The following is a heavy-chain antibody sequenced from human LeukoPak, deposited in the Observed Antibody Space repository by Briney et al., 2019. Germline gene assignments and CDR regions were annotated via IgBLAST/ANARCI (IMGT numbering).Heavy chain of an antibody. V-gene: IGHV3-73*01. CDR2: IRSKANSYAT. CDR1: GFTFSSYA. Sequence: GGSLRLSCAASGFTFSSYAMSWVRQAPGKGLEWVGRIRSKANSYATAYAASVKGRFTISRDDSKNTAYLQMNSLKTEDTAVYYCTRNNCSSTSCYDYWGQGTLVTDSS. CDR3: TRNNCSSTSCYDY. J-gene: IGHJ4*02. D-gene: IGHD2-2*01.